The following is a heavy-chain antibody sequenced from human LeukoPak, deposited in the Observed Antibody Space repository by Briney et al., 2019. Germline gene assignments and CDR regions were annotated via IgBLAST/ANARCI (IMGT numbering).Heavy chain of an antibody. CDR2: IRSKANSYAT. J-gene: IGHJ6*03. Sequence: QSGGSLRLSCAASGFTFSGSAMHWVRQASGKGLEWVGRIRSKANSYATAYAASVKGRFTISRDDSKNTAYLQMNSLKTEDTAVYYCTSRRVNYYYYYMDVWGKGTTVTASS. CDR1: GFTFSGSA. CDR3: TSRRVNYYYYYMDV. V-gene: IGHV3-73*01.